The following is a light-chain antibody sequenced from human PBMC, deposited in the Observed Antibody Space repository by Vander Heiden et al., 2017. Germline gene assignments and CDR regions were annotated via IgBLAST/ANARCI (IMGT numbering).Light chain of an antibody. J-gene: IGLJ1*01. CDR1: RSDVGTYNL. CDR3: CSYAGSSTYV. V-gene: IGLV2-23*01. CDR2: EGT. Sequence: HSALPHPPPAADAAGQSITVSCTGTRSDVGTYNLVSWYQQHPGKAPKLMIYEGTKRPSGVSNRFSGSKSGNTASLTISGLQAEDEADYYCCSYAGSSTYVFGTGTKVTVL.